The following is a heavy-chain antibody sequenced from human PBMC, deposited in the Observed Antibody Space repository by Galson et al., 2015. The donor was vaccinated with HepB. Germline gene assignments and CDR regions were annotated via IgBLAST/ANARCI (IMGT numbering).Heavy chain of an antibody. V-gene: IGHV3-66*01. D-gene: IGHD3-22*01. CDR1: EFTVSSNY. Sequence: SLRLSCAASEFTVSSNYMSWVRQAPGKGLEWVSVIYSGGSTYYADSVKGRFTISRDNSKNTLYLQMNSLRAEDTAVYYCAGSSGYYSTPFDYWGQGTLVTVSS. CDR3: AGSSGYYSTPFDY. CDR2: IYSGGST. J-gene: IGHJ4*02.